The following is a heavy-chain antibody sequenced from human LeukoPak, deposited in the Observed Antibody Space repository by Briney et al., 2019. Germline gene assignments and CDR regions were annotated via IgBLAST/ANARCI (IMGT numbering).Heavy chain of an antibody. CDR3: AKQYLYGSGRRVGMEV. D-gene: IGHD3-10*01. CDR2: VWHDGSNR. Sequence: GRSLRLSCTAPGFTFCSYAIHWIRHAPGKGLEWVALVWHDGSNRYYADSVKGRFTISRDNSKNTIYLQMNSLRAEDTAVYYCAKQYLYGSGRRVGMEVWGKGTTVTVSS. V-gene: IGHV3-33*06. CDR1: GFTFCSYA. J-gene: IGHJ6*04.